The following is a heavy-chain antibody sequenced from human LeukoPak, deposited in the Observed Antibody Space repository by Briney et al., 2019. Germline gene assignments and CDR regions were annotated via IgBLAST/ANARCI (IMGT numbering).Heavy chain of an antibody. D-gene: IGHD6-6*01. V-gene: IGHV7-4-1*02. CDR3: ARDALGYSSSDNFDY. CDR1: GYTFTSYA. CDR2: INTNTGNP. J-gene: IGHJ4*02. Sequence: ASVTVSCTASGYTFTSYAMNWVRQAPGQGLEWMGWINTNTGNPTYAQGFTGRFVFSLDTSVSTAYLQISSLKAEDTAVYYCARDALGYSSSDNFDYWGQGTLVTVSS.